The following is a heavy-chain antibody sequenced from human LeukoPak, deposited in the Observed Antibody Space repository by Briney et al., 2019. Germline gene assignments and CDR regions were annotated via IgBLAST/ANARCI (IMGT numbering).Heavy chain of an antibody. Sequence: PGGSLRLSCAASGFTFSSYWMSWVRQAPGKGLEWVSYISSSGSTIYYADSVKGRFTISRDNAKNSLYLQMNSLRAEDTAVYYCARESGIFGVSKIDYWGQGTLVTVSS. CDR2: ISSSGSTI. CDR1: GFTFSSYW. CDR3: ARESGIFGVSKIDY. J-gene: IGHJ4*02. D-gene: IGHD3-3*01. V-gene: IGHV3-48*04.